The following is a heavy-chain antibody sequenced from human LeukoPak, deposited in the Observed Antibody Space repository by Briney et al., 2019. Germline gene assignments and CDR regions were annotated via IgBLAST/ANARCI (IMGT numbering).Heavy chain of an antibody. CDR1: GGSISSYY. CDR3: ARGIAAAQGFFDY. Sequence: SETLSLTCTVSGGSISSYYWSWIRQPPGKGLEWIGHIYYSGSTNYNPSLKSRVTISVDTSKNQFSLKLSSVTAADTAVYYCARGIAAAQGFFDYWGQGTLVTVSS. CDR2: IYYSGST. J-gene: IGHJ4*02. D-gene: IGHD6-13*01. V-gene: IGHV4-59*08.